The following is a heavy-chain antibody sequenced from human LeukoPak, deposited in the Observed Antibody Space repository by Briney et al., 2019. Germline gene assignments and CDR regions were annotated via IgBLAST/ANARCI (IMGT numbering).Heavy chain of an antibody. CDR1: GGSISSYY. V-gene: IGHV4-59*08. J-gene: IGHJ6*02. CDR3: ARISHYGGTDYYYYGMDV. D-gene: IGHD4-23*01. CDR2: IYYSGST. Sequence: SETLSLTCTVPGGSISSYYWSWIRQPPGKGLEWIGYIYYSGSTNYNPSLKSRVTISVDTSKNQFSLKLSSVTAADTAVYYCARISHYGGTDYYYYGMDVWGQGTTVTVSS.